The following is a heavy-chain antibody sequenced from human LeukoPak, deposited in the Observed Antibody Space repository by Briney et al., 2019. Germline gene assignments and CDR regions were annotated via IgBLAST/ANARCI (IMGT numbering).Heavy chain of an antibody. CDR2: ISSSSSTI. V-gene: IGHV3-48*01. CDR3: ARDFNWGVT. CDR1: GFTFSSYS. Sequence: GGSLRLSCAASGFTFSSYSMNWVRQAPGKGLEWVSYISSSSSTIYYADSVKGRFTISRDNSKNTLYLQMNSLRAEDTAVYYCARDFNWGVTWGQGTLVTVSS. J-gene: IGHJ5*02. D-gene: IGHD7-27*01.